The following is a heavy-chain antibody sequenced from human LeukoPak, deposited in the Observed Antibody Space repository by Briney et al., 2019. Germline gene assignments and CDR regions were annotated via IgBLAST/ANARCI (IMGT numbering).Heavy chain of an antibody. CDR3: ARAEGEVVPAAIGGHVWVWFDP. D-gene: IGHD2-2*02. J-gene: IGHJ5*02. CDR2: ISSSSSTI. Sequence: GGSLRLSCAASGFTFSSYSMNWVRQAPGKGLEWVSYISSSSSTIYYADSVKGRFTISRDNAKNSLYLQMNSLRAEDTAVYYCARAEGEVVPAAIGGHVWVWFDPWGQGTLVTVSS. V-gene: IGHV3-48*04. CDR1: GFTFSSYS.